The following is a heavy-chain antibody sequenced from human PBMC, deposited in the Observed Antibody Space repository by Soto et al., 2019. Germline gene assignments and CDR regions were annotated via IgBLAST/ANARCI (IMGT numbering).Heavy chain of an antibody. CDR1: GYTFTSYA. J-gene: IGHJ4*02. CDR2: INAGNGNT. CDR3: ARGPVGPDGPGDY. Sequence: QVQLVQSGAEVKKPGASVKVSCKASGYTFTSYAMHWVRQAPGQRLEWMGWINAGNGNTKYSQKFQGIVTITRDTSASTAYTELRSLRSEDTAVYYCARGPVGPDGPGDYWGQGTLVTVSS. V-gene: IGHV1-3*01.